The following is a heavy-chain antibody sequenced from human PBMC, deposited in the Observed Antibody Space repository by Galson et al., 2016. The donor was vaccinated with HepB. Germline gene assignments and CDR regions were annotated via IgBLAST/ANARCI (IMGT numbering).Heavy chain of an antibody. J-gene: IGHJ4*02. CDR1: GVTFSRYA. V-gene: IGHV3-23*01. CDR2: ISGSGGTT. CDR3: APSRRTGWYYFDP. D-gene: IGHD6-19*01. Sequence: SLRLSCAASGVTFSRYAMTWVGQTPGKGLERVSSISGSGGTTYYPDSVTGRFIISRDNSKNTVYLQMHSLRGEDAAVYYCAPSRRTGWYYFDPWGQGTLVTVSS.